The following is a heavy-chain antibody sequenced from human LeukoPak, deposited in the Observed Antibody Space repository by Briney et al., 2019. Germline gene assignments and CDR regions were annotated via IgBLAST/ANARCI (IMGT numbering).Heavy chain of an antibody. V-gene: IGHV3-7*05. CDR3: ARGWGWRDY. CDR1: GFTFRNYW. CDR2: INQDGSEK. J-gene: IGHJ4*02. D-gene: IGHD2-21*01. Sequence: GGSLRLSCGASGFTFRNYWMSWVRQAPGKGLEWVANINQDGSEKSFVESVRGRFTISRGNAKNSFNLQMNSLRAEDTALYYRARGWGWRDYWGQGTLVTVSS.